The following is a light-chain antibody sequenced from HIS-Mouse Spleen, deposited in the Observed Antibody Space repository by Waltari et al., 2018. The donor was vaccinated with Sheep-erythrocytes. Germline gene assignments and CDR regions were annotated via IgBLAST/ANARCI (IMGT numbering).Light chain of an antibody. CDR1: SGHSSYA. CDR2: LNSDGSH. CDR3: QTWGTGIQV. Sequence: QLVLTQSPSASASLGASVKLTCTLSSGHSSYAIAWHQQQPEKGPRYWMTLNSDGSHSKGDGIPDRFSGSSSGAERYLTISSLQSEDEADYYCQTWGTGIQVFGGGTKLTVL. V-gene: IGLV4-69*01. J-gene: IGLJ2*01.